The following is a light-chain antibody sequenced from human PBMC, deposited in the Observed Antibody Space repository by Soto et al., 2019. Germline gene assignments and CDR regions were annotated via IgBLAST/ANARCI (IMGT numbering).Light chain of an antibody. Sequence: QSALTQPASVSGSPGQSITISCTGTSSDVGGHNYVSWYQQHPGKAPKLMIFEVINRPSGISKRFSASKSGNTASLTISGLQAEDEADYYCSSHTSSNTRVFGTGTKLTVL. J-gene: IGLJ1*01. CDR2: EVI. CDR1: SSDVGGHNY. CDR3: SSHTSSNTRV. V-gene: IGLV2-14*01.